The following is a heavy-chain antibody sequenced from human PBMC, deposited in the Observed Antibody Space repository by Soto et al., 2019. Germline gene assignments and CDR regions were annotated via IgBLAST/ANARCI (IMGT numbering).Heavy chain of an antibody. D-gene: IGHD2-2*01. Sequence: ASVKVSCKASGYTFTSYGISWVRQAPGQGLEWMGWISAYNGNTNYAQKLQGRATMTTDTSTSTAYMELRSLRSDDTAVYYCARGGAVPVALSGYYMDVWGKGTTVTVSS. CDR2: ISAYNGNT. CDR1: GYTFTSYG. J-gene: IGHJ6*03. V-gene: IGHV1-18*01. CDR3: ARGGAVPVALSGYYMDV.